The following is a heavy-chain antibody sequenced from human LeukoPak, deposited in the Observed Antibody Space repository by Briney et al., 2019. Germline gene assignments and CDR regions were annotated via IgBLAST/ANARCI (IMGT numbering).Heavy chain of an antibody. J-gene: IGHJ3*02. CDR3: AIGYSSGWTAKADAFDI. D-gene: IGHD6-19*01. CDR1: GYTFTGYY. Sequence: ASVKVSCKASGYTFTGYYMHWVRQAPGQGLEWMGWINPNSGGTNYAQKLQGWVTMTRDTSISTAYMELSRLRSDDTAVYYCAIGYSSGWTAKADAFDIWGQGTMVTVSS. CDR2: INPNSGGT. V-gene: IGHV1-2*04.